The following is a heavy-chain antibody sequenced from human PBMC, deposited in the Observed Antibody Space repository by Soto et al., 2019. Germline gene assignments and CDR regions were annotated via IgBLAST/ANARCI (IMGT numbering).Heavy chain of an antibody. J-gene: IGHJ4*02. D-gene: IGHD4-17*01. CDR2: ISYDGSNK. V-gene: IGHV3-30*18. CDR3: AKLVDYGDYPFYFDY. Sequence: QVQLVESGGGVVHPGRSLRLSCAASGFTFSSYDMHWVRQAPGKGLEWVAVISYDGSNKYYADSVKGRFTISRDNSKNTLYLQMNSLRPEDTAVYYCAKLVDYGDYPFYFDYWGQGTLVTVSS. CDR1: GFTFSSYD.